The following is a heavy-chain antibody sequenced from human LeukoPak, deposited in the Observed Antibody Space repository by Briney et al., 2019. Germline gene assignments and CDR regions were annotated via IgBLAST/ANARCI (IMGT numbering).Heavy chain of an antibody. J-gene: IGHJ4*02. V-gene: IGHV3-7*01. CDR2: INPDGTGE. Sequence: GGSLRLSCAASGFGFGTFYMTWVRQAPGKGLESVAKINPDGTGEYYVDSVKGRFTISRDNTRNLLYLQVNSLRAEDTAVYFCALEEWWRFDYWGQGILVTVSS. CDR3: ALEEWWRFDY. CDR1: GFGFGTFY. D-gene: IGHD2-15*01.